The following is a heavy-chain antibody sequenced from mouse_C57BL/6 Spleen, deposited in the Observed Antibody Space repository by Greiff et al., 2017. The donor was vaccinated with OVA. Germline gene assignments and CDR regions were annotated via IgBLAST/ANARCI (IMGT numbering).Heavy chain of an antibody. CDR2: ISSGSSTI. Sequence: EVQLQQSGGGLVKPGGSLKLSCAASGFTFSDYGMHWVRQAPEKGLEWVAYISSGSSTIYYADTVKGRFTISRDNAKNTLFLQMTSLRSEDTAMYYCAREATDYAMDYWGQGTSVTVSS. CDR3: AREATDYAMDY. J-gene: IGHJ4*01. CDR1: GFTFSDYG. D-gene: IGHD3-2*02. V-gene: IGHV5-17*01.